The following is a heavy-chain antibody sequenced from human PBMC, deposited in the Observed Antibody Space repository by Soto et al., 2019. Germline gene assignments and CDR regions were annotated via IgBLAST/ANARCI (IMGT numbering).Heavy chain of an antibody. D-gene: IGHD6-13*01. J-gene: IGHJ4*02. CDR1: GFTFSSYA. CDR3: AKRGIAAAGRTYGTFDY. CDR2: ISGSGGST. Sequence: PGGSLRLSCAASGFTFSSYAMSWVRQAPGKGLEWVSAISGSGGSTYCADSVKGRFTISRDNSKNTLYLQMNSLRAEDTAVYYCAKRGIAAAGRTYGTFDYWGQGTLVTVSS. V-gene: IGHV3-23*01.